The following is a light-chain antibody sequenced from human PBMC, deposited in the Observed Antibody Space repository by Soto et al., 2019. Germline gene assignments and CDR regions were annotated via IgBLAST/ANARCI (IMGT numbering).Light chain of an antibody. CDR3: SSYTSSSTHVV. J-gene: IGLJ2*01. Sequence: QSVLTQPSSLSASPGASASLTCTLRSGINVGPYNIYWYQQKPGSPPQFLLRYKSDSNKQQGSGVPSRFSGSKDASANAGILLISGLQAEDEADYYCSSYTSSSTHVVFGGGTKLTVL. CDR1: SGINVGPYN. V-gene: IGLV5-45*03. CDR2: YKSDSNK.